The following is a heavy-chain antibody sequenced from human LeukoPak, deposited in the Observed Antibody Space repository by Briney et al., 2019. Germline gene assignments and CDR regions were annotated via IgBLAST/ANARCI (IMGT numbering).Heavy chain of an antibody. D-gene: IGHD3-10*01. CDR1: GGSISSSSYY. CDR2: IYYSGST. V-gene: IGHV4-61*05. J-gene: IGHJ4*02. Sequence: SETLSLTCTVSGGSISSSSYYWSWIRQPPGKGLEWIGYIYYSGSTNYNSSLKSRVTISVDTSKNQFSLRLFSVTAADTAVYYCARGKPPYYGSAPQSDYYFDYWGQGTLVTVSS. CDR3: ARGKPPYYGSAPQSDYYFDY.